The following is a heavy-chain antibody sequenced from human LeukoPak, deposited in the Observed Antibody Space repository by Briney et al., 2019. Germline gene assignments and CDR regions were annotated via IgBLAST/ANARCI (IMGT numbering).Heavy chain of an antibody. J-gene: IGHJ6*02. CDR1: GGSFSGYY. V-gene: IGHV3-23*01. CDR2: ISGSGGST. CDR3: AKEGPIKFYYYYGMDV. Sequence: ETLSLTCAVHGGSFSGYYWSWVRQAPGKGLEWVSAISGSGGSTYYADSVKGRFTISRDNSKNTLYLQMNSLRAEDTAVYYCAKEGPIKFYYYYGMDVWGQGTTVTVSS.